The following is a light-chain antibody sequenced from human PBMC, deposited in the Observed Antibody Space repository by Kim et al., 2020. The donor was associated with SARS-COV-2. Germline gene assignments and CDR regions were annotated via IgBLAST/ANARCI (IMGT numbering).Light chain of an antibody. CDR3: QQYNNWPPT. V-gene: IGKV3-15*01. CDR2: GAS. CDR1: QSVSSN. J-gene: IGKJ1*01. Sequence: VTPGQRATLRCRASQSVSSNVARYQHKPGQAPRLLIYGASTRATGIPARCSGSGSGTEFTLTISSLQSEDFAVYYCQQYNNWPPTFGQGTKVDIK.